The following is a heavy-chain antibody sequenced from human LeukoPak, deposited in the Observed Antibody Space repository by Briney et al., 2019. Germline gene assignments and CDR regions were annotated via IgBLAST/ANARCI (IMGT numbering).Heavy chain of an antibody. J-gene: IGHJ3*02. CDR1: GFTFSSYP. D-gene: IGHD2-21*01. Sequence: PGGSLRLSCASSGFTFSSYPMHWVREAPGKGLEWVAVISYDGSNKYYADSVKGRFTISRDNSKNTLYLQMNSLRAEDTAVYYCAKRTPPGEYAFDIWGQGTMVTVSS. CDR2: ISYDGSNK. CDR3: AKRTPPGEYAFDI. V-gene: IGHV3-30-3*01.